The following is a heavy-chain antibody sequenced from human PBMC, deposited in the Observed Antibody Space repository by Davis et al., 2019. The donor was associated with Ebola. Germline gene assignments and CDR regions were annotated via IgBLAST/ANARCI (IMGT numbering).Heavy chain of an antibody. CDR2: INHSGST. CDR1: GGSFSGYY. D-gene: IGHD2-2*01. V-gene: IGHV4-34*01. CDR3: ARRGVVPAAIFFDNWFDP. J-gene: IGHJ5*02. Sequence: GSLRLSCAVYGGSFSGYYWSWIRQPPGKGLEWIGEINHSGSTNYNPSLKSRVTISVDKSKNQFSLKLSSVTAADTAVYYCARRGVVPAAIFFDNWFDPWGQGTLVTVSS.